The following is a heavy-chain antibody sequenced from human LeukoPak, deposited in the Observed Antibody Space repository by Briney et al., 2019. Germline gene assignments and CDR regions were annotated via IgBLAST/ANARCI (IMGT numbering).Heavy chain of an antibody. V-gene: IGHV3-53*01. Sequence: GGSLRLSCAASGFTVSSNYMSWVRQAPGKGLEWVSIIYSGGSTFYADSVKGRFTISRDNSKNTLYLQMSSLRAEDTAVYYCARGGSYLSAFDIWGQGTMVTVSS. CDR3: ARGGSYLSAFDI. D-gene: IGHD1-26*01. J-gene: IGHJ3*02. CDR1: GFTVSSNY. CDR2: IYSGGST.